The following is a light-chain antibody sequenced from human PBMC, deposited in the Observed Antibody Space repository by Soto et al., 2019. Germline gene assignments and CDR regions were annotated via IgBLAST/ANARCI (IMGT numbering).Light chain of an antibody. J-gene: IGLJ2*01. Sequence: QSVLTQPPSASGIPGQRVTISCSGSSSNIGTKTVNWYQQLPGTAPKVLIYTNNQQPSGVPDRFSGSKSGTSASLAISGLQSEDEADYYCAAWDDSLSGVVFGGGTKLTVL. CDR1: SSNIGTKT. CDR2: TNN. V-gene: IGLV1-44*01. CDR3: AAWDDSLSGVV.